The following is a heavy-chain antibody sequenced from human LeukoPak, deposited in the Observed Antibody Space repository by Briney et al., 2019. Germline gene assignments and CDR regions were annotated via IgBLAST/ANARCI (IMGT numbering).Heavy chain of an antibody. CDR2: IRSKANSYAT. CDR1: GFTFSGSA. D-gene: IGHD3-22*01. Sequence: GGSLRLSCAASGFTFSGSAMHWVRQASGKRLEWVGRIRSKANSYATAYAASVKGRFTIPRDDSKNTAYLQMNSLKTEDTAVYYCTRQRGGYYDSSGYLYFDLWGRGTLVTVSS. V-gene: IGHV3-73*01. J-gene: IGHJ2*01. CDR3: TRQRGGYYDSSGYLYFDL.